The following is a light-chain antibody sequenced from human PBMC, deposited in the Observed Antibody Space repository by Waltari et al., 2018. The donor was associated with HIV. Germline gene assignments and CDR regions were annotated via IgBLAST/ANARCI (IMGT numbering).Light chain of an antibody. CDR2: AIS. CDR3: QQGHSTPYT. Sequence: DTKMPRSPSSLLAPVGNGVPTTCRASQHVSSYLNWYQQRPGKVPQLLIYAISSLQSGVPLRFSGSGSGTDFTLTISSLQPEDFATYYCQQGHSTPYTFGQGTKLEIK. V-gene: IGKV1-39*01. CDR1: QHVSSY. J-gene: IGKJ2*01.